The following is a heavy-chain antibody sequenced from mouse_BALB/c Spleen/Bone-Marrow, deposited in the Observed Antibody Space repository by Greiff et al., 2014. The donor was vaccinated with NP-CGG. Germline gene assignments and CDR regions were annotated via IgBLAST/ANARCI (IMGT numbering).Heavy chain of an antibody. D-gene: IGHD2-4*01. V-gene: IGHV1-14*01. CDR1: GYTFTSYV. CDR3: ARGVYYDYDEGALDY. Sequence: VQLQQSGPELVKPGASVKMSCKASGYTFTSYVMHWVKRKPGQGLDWIGYINPYNDGTKYNEKFKGKATLTSDKSSSTAYMELSSLTSEDSAVYYCARGVYYDYDEGALDYWGQGTSVTVSS. CDR2: INPYNDGT. J-gene: IGHJ4*01.